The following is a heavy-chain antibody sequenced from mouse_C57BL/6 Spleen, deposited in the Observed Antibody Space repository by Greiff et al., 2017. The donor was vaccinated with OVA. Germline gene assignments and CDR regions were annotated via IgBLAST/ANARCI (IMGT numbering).Heavy chain of an antibody. CDR3: ASSYGNYGAY. CDR1: GYTFTSYW. CDR2: IDPSDSET. J-gene: IGHJ3*01. D-gene: IGHD2-1*01. V-gene: IGHV1-52*01. Sequence: QVQLQQSGAELVRPGSSVKLSCKASGYTFTSYWMHWVKQRPIHGLEWIGNIDPSDSETHYNQKFKDKATLTVDKSSSTAYMQLSSLTSEDSAVYYCASSYGNYGAYWGQGTLVTVSA.